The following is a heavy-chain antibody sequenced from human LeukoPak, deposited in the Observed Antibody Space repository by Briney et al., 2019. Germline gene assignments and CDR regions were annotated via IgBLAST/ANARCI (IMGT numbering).Heavy chain of an antibody. D-gene: IGHD6-6*01. CDR2: INHSGST. J-gene: IGHJ4*02. CDR1: GGSFSGYY. Sequence: PSETLSLTCAVYGGSFSGYYWSWIRQPPGKGLEWIGEINHSGSTNYNPSLKSRVTISVDTSKNQFSLKLSSVTAADTAVYYCARGYSSSAERALGYWGQGTLVTVSS. V-gene: IGHV4-34*01. CDR3: ARGYSSSAERALGY.